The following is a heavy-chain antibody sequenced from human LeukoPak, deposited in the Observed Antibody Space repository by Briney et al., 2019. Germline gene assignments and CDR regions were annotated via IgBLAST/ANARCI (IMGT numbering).Heavy chain of an antibody. CDR3: TSSMVRGANFDY. CDR2: IYYSGST. CDR1: GGSISSGDYY. D-gene: IGHD3-10*01. Sequence: SETLSLTCTVSGGSISSGDYYWSWIRQHPGKGLEWIGYIYYSGSTYYNPSLKSRVTISVDTSKNRFSLKLSSVTAADTAVYCCTSSMVRGANFDYWGQGTLVTVSS. V-gene: IGHV4-31*03. J-gene: IGHJ4*02.